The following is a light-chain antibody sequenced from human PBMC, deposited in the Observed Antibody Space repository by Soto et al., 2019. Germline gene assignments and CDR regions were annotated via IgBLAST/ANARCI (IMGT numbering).Light chain of an antibody. J-gene: IGKJ1*01. CDR3: QQYGSSPVT. Sequence: ENVWTQAQFTLSLSPRERASLSCRASQSVSSSYLAWYQQKPGQAPRLLIYGASSRATGIPDRFSGSGSGTDFTLTISRLEPEDFAVYYCQQYGSSPVTFGQAVKVDIK. CDR2: GAS. CDR1: QSVSSSY. V-gene: IGKV3-20*01.